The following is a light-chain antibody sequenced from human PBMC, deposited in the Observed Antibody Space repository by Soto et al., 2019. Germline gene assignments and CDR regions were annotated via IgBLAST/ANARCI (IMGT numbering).Light chain of an antibody. CDR3: HQRSNWPPDT. J-gene: IGKJ5*01. V-gene: IGKV3-11*01. CDR1: QSVRTF. CDR2: GAS. Sequence: EIVMTQSPATLSVSPGEGASLSCRASQSVRTFLAWYQQKPGQAPRLLIYGASTRATGVPARLSGSGSGTDFTLTISSLEPEDFAVYYCHQRSNWPPDTFGQGTRLEIK.